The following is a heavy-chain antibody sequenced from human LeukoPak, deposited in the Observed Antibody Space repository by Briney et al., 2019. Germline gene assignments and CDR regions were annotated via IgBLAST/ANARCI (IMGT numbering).Heavy chain of an antibody. CDR1: GYTFNSYY. D-gene: IGHD4-17*01. Sequence: GASVKVSCKASGYTFNSYYMHWVRQAPGQGLEWMGIIIPSGDFTSYAQKFQGRVTMTKDTSTSTVYMELSSLRSGDTAVFYCARDAMTSVTTSPYYFDYWGQGTLVTVSS. CDR3: ARDAMTSVTTSPYYFDY. V-gene: IGHV1-46*02. CDR2: IIPSGDFT. J-gene: IGHJ4*02.